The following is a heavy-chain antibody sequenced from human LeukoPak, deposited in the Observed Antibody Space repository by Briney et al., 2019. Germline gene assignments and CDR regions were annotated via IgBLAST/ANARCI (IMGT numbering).Heavy chain of an antibody. J-gene: IGHJ4*02. V-gene: IGHV1-18*01. D-gene: IGHD5-12*01. CDR2: ISAHNGYT. CDR1: GYPFTSYG. CDR3: ARDMTYEVDY. Sequence: ASVTVSCTASGYPFTSYGISWVRQAPGQGLEWMGWISAHNGYTNYAQKLQGRATMTTDTSTSTVYMELRSLTSDDTAVYYCARDMTYEVDYWGQGTLVTVSS.